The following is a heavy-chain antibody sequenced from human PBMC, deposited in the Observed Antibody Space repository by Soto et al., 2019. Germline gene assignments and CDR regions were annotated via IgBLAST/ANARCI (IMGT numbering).Heavy chain of an antibody. J-gene: IGHJ6*02. Sequence: PVESLKISCKASGYSFTSYWISWVRQMPGKGLEWMGRIDPSDSYTNYSPSFQGHVTISADKSISTAYLQWSSLKASDTAMYYCARQEATVVTPLYYYYGMDVWGQGTTVTVSS. CDR3: ARQEATVVTPLYYYYGMDV. CDR2: IDPSDSYT. CDR1: GYSFTSYW. V-gene: IGHV5-10-1*01. D-gene: IGHD4-17*01.